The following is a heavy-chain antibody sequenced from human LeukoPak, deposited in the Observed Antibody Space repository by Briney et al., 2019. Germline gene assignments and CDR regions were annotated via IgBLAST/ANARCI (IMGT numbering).Heavy chain of an antibody. J-gene: IGHJ4*02. CDR3: VKDLAVYCSGGSCYHHFDY. CDR1: GFTFSSTT. V-gene: IGHV3-64D*09. CDR2: ISSNGGST. Sequence: GGSLRLSCSASGFTFSSTTMHWVRQAPGKGLEYVSAISSNGGSTYYADSVKGRFTISRDNSKNTLYLQMSSLRAEDTAVYYCVKDLAVYCSGGSCYHHFDYWGQGTLVTVSS. D-gene: IGHD2-15*01.